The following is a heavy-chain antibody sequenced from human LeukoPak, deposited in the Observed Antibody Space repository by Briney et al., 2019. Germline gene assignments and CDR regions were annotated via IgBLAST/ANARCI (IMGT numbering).Heavy chain of an antibody. Sequence: GGSLRLSCTASGFSFSTYAMNWVRQAPGKGLEWVSSISSSSSYIYYADSVKGRFTISRDNAKNSLYLQMNSLRAEDTAVYYCARGDSYGYFYFDYWRQRTLVTVSS. D-gene: IGHD5-18*01. V-gene: IGHV3-21*01. CDR2: ISSSSSYI. CDR3: ARGDSYGYFYFDY. J-gene: IGHJ4*02. CDR1: GFSFSTYA.